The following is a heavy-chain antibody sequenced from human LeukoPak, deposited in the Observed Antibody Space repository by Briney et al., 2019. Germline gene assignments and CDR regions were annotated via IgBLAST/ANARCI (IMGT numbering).Heavy chain of an antibody. V-gene: IGHV3-20*04. CDR3: AGYYYDSSRGFDL. J-gene: IGHJ5*02. D-gene: IGHD3-22*01. CDR1: GFKFDDYG. CDR2: INWNGAWT. Sequence: PGGSLRLSCAASGFKFDDYGMSWVRQAPGKGLEWVCDINWNGAWTGYADSVKGRFTISRDNAKNSLYLQMNSLRAEGTALYYCAGYYYDSSRGFDLWGQGTLVAVSA.